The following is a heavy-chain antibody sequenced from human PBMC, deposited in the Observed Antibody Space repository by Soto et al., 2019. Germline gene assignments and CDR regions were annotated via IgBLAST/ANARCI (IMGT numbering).Heavy chain of an antibody. J-gene: IGHJ4*02. CDR2: VYPRDSDT. Sequence: GESLKISCKASGYIFIDYWIGWVRQMPGKGLEWMGIVYPRDSDTRYSPSFQGQVTISADRSTGTAFLQWRSLKASDTALYYCARPPLPGYSIHFNSWGQGTLVTAPQ. CDR1: GYIFIDYW. V-gene: IGHV5-51*01. D-gene: IGHD2-15*01. CDR3: ARPPLPGYSIHFNS.